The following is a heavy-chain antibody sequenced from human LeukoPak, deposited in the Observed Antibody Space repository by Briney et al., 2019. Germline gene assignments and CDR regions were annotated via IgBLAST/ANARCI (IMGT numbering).Heavy chain of an antibody. CDR2: ISYDGSNK. Sequence: GRPLRLSCAASGFTFSSYAMHWVRQAPGKGLEWVAVISYDGSNKYYADSVKGRFTISRDNSKNTLYLQMNSLRAEDTAVYYCAKDSGIAAAGYYFDYWGQGTLVTVSS. V-gene: IGHV3-30-3*01. CDR3: AKDSGIAAAGYYFDY. D-gene: IGHD6-13*01. J-gene: IGHJ4*02. CDR1: GFTFSSYA.